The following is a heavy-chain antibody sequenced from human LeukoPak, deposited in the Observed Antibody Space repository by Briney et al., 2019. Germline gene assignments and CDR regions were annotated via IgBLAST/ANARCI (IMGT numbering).Heavy chain of an antibody. D-gene: IGHD6-19*01. CDR1: GFTFSDYY. V-gene: IGHV3-69-1*01. J-gene: IGHJ4*02. CDR3: ARGRSSSGLIDY. Sequence: PGGSLRLSCAASGFTFSDYYMSWIRQAPGKGLEWVSSISSSSYIYYADSVKGRFTISRDNAKNSLYLQMNSLRAEDTAVYYCARGRSSSGLIDYWGQGTLVTVSS. CDR2: ISSSSYI.